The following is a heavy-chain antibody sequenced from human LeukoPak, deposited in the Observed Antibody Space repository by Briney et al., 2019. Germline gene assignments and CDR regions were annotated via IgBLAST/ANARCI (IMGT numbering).Heavy chain of an antibody. J-gene: IGHJ3*02. CDR3: VKEIKVREYSTSGALEI. CDR1: GIIFDHYA. Sequence: GGSLRLSCVVSGIIFDHYALHWVRQPPGKGLEWVAGINWDSGAKGQADSVRGRFTISRDNAKNSLYLEMNSLRAEDTAFYYCVKEIKVREYSTSGALEIWGQGTMATVSS. CDR2: INWDSGAK. D-gene: IGHD4-11*01. V-gene: IGHV3-9*01.